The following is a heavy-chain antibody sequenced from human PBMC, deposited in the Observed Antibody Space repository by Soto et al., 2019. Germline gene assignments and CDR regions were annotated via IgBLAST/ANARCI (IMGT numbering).Heavy chain of an antibody. CDR3: AKDRRDGYTTCSRCYGVDV. Sequence: PGVSLRLSFEASGFTFGADGMHWFRQSPGKELEWVAVISHDGTKTYYSDSVKGRFTVSRDNSKNMLYVQMVSLRPDDTAVYSCAKDRRDGYTTCSRCYGVDVWGQGNTVTASS. D-gene: IGHD5-18*01. V-gene: IGHV3-30*18. CDR2: ISHDGTKT. J-gene: IGHJ6*02. CDR1: GFTFGADG.